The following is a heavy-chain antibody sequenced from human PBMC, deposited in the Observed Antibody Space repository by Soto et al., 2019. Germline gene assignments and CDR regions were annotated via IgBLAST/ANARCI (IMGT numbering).Heavy chain of an antibody. Sequence: QVQLVQSGAEVKKPGSSVKVSCKASGGTFSSYAISWVRQAPGQGLGWMGGIIPIYGSANYAQNFPGRVTITADESTSTAYMELRSLRSEDTAVYYCARARGDGYSYPFHLWCQGTLVTLSS. CDR2: IIPIYGSA. CDR3: ARARGDGYSYPFHL. V-gene: IGHV1-69*12. J-gene: IGHJ4*02. CDR1: GGTFSSYA. D-gene: IGHD5-18*01.